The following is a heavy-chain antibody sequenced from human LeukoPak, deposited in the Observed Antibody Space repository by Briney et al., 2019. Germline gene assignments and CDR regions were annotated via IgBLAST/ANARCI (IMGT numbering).Heavy chain of an antibody. J-gene: IGHJ6*02. CDR2: IYYSGST. D-gene: IGHD1-20*01. CDR1: GGSISSGGYY. CDR3: ARDTNNGLDV. V-gene: IGHV4-31*03. Sequence: SETLSLTCTVSGGSISSGGYYWSWIRQHPGKGLEWIGYIYYSGSTYYNPSLKSRVTISVDTSRNRFSLKLSSVTAADTAVYYCARDTNNGLDVWGRGTTVTVSS.